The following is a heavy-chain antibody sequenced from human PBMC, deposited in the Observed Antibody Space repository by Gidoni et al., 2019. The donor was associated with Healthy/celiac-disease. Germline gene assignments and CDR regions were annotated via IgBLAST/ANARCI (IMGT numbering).Heavy chain of an antibody. V-gene: IGHV3-23*01. D-gene: IGHD3-3*01. CDR3: AKPGGYTIFGYDP. CDR2: ISGSGGST. J-gene: IGHJ5*02. CDR1: GFTFSSYA. Sequence: EVRLLESGGGLVQPGGSLRLSCAPSGFTFSSYAMSWVRQAPGKGLEWVSAISGSGGSTYYADSVKGRFTISRDNSKNTLYLQMNSLRAEDTAVYYCAKPGGYTIFGYDPWGQGTLVTVSS.